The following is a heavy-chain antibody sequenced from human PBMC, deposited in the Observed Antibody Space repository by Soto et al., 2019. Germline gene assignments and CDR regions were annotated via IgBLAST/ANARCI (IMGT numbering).Heavy chain of an antibody. J-gene: IGHJ4*02. CDR1: GFTFSSYG. CDR2: ISYDGSNK. V-gene: IGHV3-30*18. Sequence: QVQLVESGGGVVQPGRSLRLSCAASGFTFSSYGMHWVRQAPGKGLEWVAVISYDGSNKYYADSVKGRFTISRDNSKNTLYLRMNSLRAEDTAVYYCAKDGLDGGFDYWGQGTLVTVSS. D-gene: IGHD4-17*01. CDR3: AKDGLDGGFDY.